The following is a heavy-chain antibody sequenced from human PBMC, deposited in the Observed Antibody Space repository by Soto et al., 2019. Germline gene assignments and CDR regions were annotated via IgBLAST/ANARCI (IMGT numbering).Heavy chain of an antibody. CDR3: ARWQTGYSSSWYVKTYYYYYGMDV. CDR1: GFTFSSYE. Sequence: GGTLRLSCAASGFTFSSYEMNWVRQAPGKGLEWVSYISSSGSTIYYADSVKGRFTISRGNAKNSLYLQMNSLRAEDTAVYYCARWQTGYSSSWYVKTYYYYYGMDVWGQGTTVTVSS. CDR2: ISSSGSTI. J-gene: IGHJ6*02. D-gene: IGHD6-13*01. V-gene: IGHV3-48*03.